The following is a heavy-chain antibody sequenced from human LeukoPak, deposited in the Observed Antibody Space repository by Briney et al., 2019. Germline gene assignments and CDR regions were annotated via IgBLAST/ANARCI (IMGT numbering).Heavy chain of an antibody. CDR3: ARGYYDSSGYYFDY. D-gene: IGHD3-22*01. Sequence: PGRSLRLSCAASGFTFSTYGMHWVRQAPGKGLEWVALISYDGSKKYYADSVKGRFTISRDNSKNTLYLQMNSLRAEDTAVYYCARGYYDSSGYYFDYWGQGTLVTVSS. CDR1: GFTFSTYG. J-gene: IGHJ4*02. V-gene: IGHV3-30*03. CDR2: ISYDGSKK.